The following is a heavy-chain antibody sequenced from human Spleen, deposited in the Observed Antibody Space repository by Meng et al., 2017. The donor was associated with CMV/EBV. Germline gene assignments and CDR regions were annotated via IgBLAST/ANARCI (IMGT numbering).Heavy chain of an antibody. Sequence: ITLKESGPTLVNPNQTLKLACTFSGFSLSTSGVGVRWIRQPPGKALEWLALIYWDDDTRYSPSLKSRLTITKDTFKNQVVLTMTNMNPVDTAKYYRTHRLGETYGHGYYFDFWGQGTLVTVSS. D-gene: IGHD3-10*01. V-gene: IGHV2-5*02. CDR2: IYWDDDT. CDR3: THRLGETYGHGYYFDF. CDR1: GFSLSTSGVG. J-gene: IGHJ4*02.